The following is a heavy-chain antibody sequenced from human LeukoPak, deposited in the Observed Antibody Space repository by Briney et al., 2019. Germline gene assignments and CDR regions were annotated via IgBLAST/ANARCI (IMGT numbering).Heavy chain of an antibody. CDR3: ARDGPNISGYPYYFDC. Sequence: SETLSLTCAVYGGSFSGYYWSWIRQPPGKGLEWIGEINHSGSTNYNPSLKGRVTMSVDTSKNQFSLKLSSATAADTAVYYCARDGPNISGYPYYFDCWGQGTLVTVSS. V-gene: IGHV4-34*01. D-gene: IGHD3-22*01. CDR1: GGSFSGYY. J-gene: IGHJ4*01. CDR2: INHSGST.